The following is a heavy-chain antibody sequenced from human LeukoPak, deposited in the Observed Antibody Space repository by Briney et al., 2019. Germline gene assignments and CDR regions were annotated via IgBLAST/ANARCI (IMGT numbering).Heavy chain of an antibody. D-gene: IGHD1-26*01. CDR3: ANVSVGAYYYYGMDV. J-gene: IGHJ6*02. CDR1: GFTFSSYG. Sequence: GRSLRLSCAASGFTFSSYGMHWVRQAPGKGLEWVAVISYDGSNKYYADSVKGRFTISRDNSKNTPYLQMNSLRAEDTAVYYCANVSVGAYYYYGMDVRGQGTTVTVSS. V-gene: IGHV3-30*18. CDR2: ISYDGSNK.